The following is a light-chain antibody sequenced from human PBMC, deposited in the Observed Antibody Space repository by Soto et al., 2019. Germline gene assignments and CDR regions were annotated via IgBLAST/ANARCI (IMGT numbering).Light chain of an antibody. CDR2: GNI. CDR3: QSFDSSLSVVV. J-gene: IGLJ2*01. Sequence: QSVLTQPPSVSGAPGQRVTISCTGTRSNIGAGYDVHWYQQLPGTAPKLLIFGNINRPSGVPDRFSGSKSGTSASLAITGLQAEDEADYYCQSFDSSLSVVVFGGGTKVTV. V-gene: IGLV1-40*01. CDR1: RSNIGAGYD.